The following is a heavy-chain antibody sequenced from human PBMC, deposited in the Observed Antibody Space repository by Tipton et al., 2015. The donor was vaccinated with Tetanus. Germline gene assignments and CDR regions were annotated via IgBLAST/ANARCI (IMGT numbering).Heavy chain of an antibody. CDR3: ARGSCGGCGCFRGGNWFDP. J-gene: IGHJ5*02. CDR2: VYDVGDFGST. CDR1: GGSIRSDY. V-gene: IGHV4-59*01. D-gene: IGHD2-15*01. Sequence: TLSLTCPVSGGSIRSDYWSWIRQPPGKGLEWIGSVYDVGDFGSTTYNPSLKSRVTISLDTSKYQLSLRLGSAPAADTAVYYCARGSCGGCGCFRGGNWFDPWGQGTLVAVSS.